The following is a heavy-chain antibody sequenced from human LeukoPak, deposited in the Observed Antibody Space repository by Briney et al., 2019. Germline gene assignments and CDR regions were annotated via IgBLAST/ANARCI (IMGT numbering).Heavy chain of an antibody. CDR1: GGSIRSSYYY. CDR2: IYDSGST. D-gene: IGHD3-10*01. J-gene: IGHJ5*02. Sequence: SETLSLTCTVSGGSIRSSYYYWGWIRQPPGKGLEWIGSIYDSGSTYYNPSLKSRVTISVDTSKNQFSLKLSSVTAADTAVYYCARFRTNYYGSGSYYKNWFDPWGQGTLVTVSS. CDR3: ARFRTNYYGSGSYYKNWFDP. V-gene: IGHV4-39*01.